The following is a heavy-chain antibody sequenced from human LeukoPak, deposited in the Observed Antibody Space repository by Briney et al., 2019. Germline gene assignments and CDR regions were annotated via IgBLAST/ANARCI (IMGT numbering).Heavy chain of an antibody. V-gene: IGHV6-1*01. CDR3: AKEIRDQQW. D-gene: IGHD6-19*01. CDR1: GDSVSSNSAA. CDR2: TYYRSRWYT. Sequence: SQTLSLTCVISGDSVSSNSAAWNWIRQSPSRGLEWLGRTYYRSRWYTEYATSVKSRITISPDTSKIQFSLQLTSVTPEDTAVYYCAKEIRDQQWWGQGSLVTVSS. J-gene: IGHJ4*02.